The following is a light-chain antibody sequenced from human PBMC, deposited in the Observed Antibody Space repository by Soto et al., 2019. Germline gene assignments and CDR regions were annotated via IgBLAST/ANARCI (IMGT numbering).Light chain of an antibody. CDR1: QDISSY. J-gene: IGKJ3*01. V-gene: IGKV1-27*01. Sequence: DIQMTQSPSSLSASLGDRVTITCRASQDISSYLAWYQQKPGEAPKLLIYAASTMPSGVPSRFSGSGSGTEFTLTISSLQPEDSAAYFCQQCNSPPPFTFGPGTKVDLK. CDR2: AAS. CDR3: QQCNSPPPFT.